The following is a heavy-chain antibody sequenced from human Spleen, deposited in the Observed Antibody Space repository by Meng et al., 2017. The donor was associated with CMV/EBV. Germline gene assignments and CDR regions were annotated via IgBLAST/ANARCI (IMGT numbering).Heavy chain of an antibody. CDR2: INPSGGST. CDR1: GYTFTSYY. J-gene: IGHJ6*02. V-gene: IGHV1-46*01. D-gene: IGHD2-2*02. Sequence: ASVKVSCKASGYTFTSYYMHWVRQAPGQGLEWMGIINPSGGSTSYAQKFQGRVTMTRDTSTSTVYMELSSLRSEDTAVYYCASEAGGYCSSTSCYRGYYYYYGMDVWGQGTTVTVSS. CDR3: ASEAGGYCSSTSCYRGYYYYYGMDV.